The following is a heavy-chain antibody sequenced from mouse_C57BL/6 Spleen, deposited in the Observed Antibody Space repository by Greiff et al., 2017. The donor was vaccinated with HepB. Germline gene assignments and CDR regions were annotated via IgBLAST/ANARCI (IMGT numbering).Heavy chain of an antibody. Sequence: QVQLQQSGAELVRPGASVTLSCKASGYTFTDYEMHWVKQTPVHGLEWIGAIDPETGGTAYNQKFKGKAILTADKSSSTAYMELRSLTSEDSAVYYCTRTGDGSSSVRWYFDVWGTGTTVTVSS. J-gene: IGHJ1*03. V-gene: IGHV1-15*01. D-gene: IGHD1-1*01. CDR1: GYTFTDYE. CDR2: IDPETGGT. CDR3: TRTGDGSSSVRWYFDV.